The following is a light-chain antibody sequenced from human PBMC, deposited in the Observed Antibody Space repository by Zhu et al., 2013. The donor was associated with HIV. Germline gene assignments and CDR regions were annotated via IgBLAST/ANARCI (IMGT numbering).Light chain of an antibody. CDR3: QQYNKWPPHT. Sequence: DIVMTQSPDSLAVSLGERATINCRSSQSVLYSSNNKNYLAWYQQNPGQPPKLLIYWASTRESGVPDRFSGSGSGTDFTLTISSLQAEDVAVYYCQQYNKWPPHTFGPGTKVGYQT. CDR2: WAS. J-gene: IGKJ3*01. V-gene: IGKV4-1*01. CDR1: QSVLYSSNNKNY.